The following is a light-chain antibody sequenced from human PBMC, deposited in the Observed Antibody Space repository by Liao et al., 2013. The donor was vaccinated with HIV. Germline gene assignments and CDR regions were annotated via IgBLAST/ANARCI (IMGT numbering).Light chain of an antibody. J-gene: IGLJ1*01. CDR1: NIGSKS. CDR2: YDG. V-gene: IGLV3-21*01. CDR3: QVWDNRDFYV. Sequence: SYELTQPPSVSVAPGKTARITCGGNNIGSKSVHWCQQRPGQAPVLVMQYDGDRPSGIPERFSGSNSGNTATLTISRVEAGDEADYYCQVWDNRDFYVFGTGTQVTVL.